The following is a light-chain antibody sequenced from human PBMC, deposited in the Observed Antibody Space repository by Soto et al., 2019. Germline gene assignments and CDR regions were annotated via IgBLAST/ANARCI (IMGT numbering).Light chain of an antibody. CDR2: YDD. Sequence: QSVLTQPPSVSEAPRQRVTISCSGSSSNIGDNPVNWYQHLPGKAPKLLIYYDDLKPSGVSDRFSGSKSGTSASQAISGLQSEDEADYYCAAWDDSLNGVVFGGGTQLTVL. CDR3: AAWDDSLNGVV. V-gene: IGLV1-36*01. J-gene: IGLJ2*01. CDR1: SSNIGDNP.